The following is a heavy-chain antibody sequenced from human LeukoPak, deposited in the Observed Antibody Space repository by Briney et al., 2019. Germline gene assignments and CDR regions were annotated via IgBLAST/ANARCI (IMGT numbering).Heavy chain of an antibody. D-gene: IGHD6-19*01. V-gene: IGHV1-18*01. CDR1: GYTFTSYG. J-gene: IGHJ5*02. Sequence: ASVKVSCKASGYTFTSYGISWVRQAPGQGLEWMGWISAFNGNTNYAQKLQGRVTMTTDTSTSTAYMELRSLRSDDTAVYYCARVGIAVAGTGSWFDPWGQGTLVTVSS. CDR2: ISAFNGNT. CDR3: ARVGIAVAGTGSWFDP.